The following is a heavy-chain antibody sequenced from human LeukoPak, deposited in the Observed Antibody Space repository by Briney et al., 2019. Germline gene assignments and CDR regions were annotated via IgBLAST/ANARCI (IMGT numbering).Heavy chain of an antibody. CDR1: GFTFTAYS. V-gene: IGHV3-74*01. CDR3: ARGHGDSGNDY. Sequence: GGSLRLSCSASGFTFTAYSMNWVRQTPEKGLVWVSRINNDGSTTSYADSVKGRFTISRDNARNTLYLQMNSLRAEDTAVYYCARGHGDSGNDYWGQGTLVTVSS. CDR2: INNDGSTT. J-gene: IGHJ4*02. D-gene: IGHD6-19*01.